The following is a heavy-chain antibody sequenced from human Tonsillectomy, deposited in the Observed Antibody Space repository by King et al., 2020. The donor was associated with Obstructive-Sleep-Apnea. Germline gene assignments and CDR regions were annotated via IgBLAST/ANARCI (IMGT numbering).Heavy chain of an antibody. V-gene: IGHV4-39*07. CDR2: IYYSGST. D-gene: IGHD3-3*01. CDR3: ARVMYYDFWSGLYWFDP. J-gene: IGHJ5*02. CDR1: GGSISSSSYY. Sequence: LQLQESGPGLVKPSETLSLTCTVSGGSISSSSYYLGWIRQPPGKGLEWIGSIYYSGSTYYNPSLKRRVTISVDTSKNQFSLKLSSVTAADTAVYYCARVMYYDFWSGLYWFDPWGQGTLVTVSS.